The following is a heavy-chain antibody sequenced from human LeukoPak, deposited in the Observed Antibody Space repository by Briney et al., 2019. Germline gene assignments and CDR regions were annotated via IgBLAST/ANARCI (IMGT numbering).Heavy chain of an antibody. V-gene: IGHV3-9*01. CDR1: GFTFDDYA. J-gene: IGHJ4*02. Sequence: GGSLRLSCAASGFTFDDYAMPWVRHSPGKGLEGVSGISWNSGSIGYADSVKGRFTVSRDNAKNSVYLQMNSLRAEDTALYFCAKAKSGYNSPFDYWGQGALITVSS. CDR3: AKAKSGYNSPFDY. CDR2: ISWNSGSI. D-gene: IGHD1-1*01.